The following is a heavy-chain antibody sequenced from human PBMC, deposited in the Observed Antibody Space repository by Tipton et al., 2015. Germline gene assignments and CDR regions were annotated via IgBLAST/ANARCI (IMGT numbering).Heavy chain of an antibody. CDR2: IGAYNGDT. CDR3: ARVDSVTYTSMDV. D-gene: IGHD5/OR15-5a*01. J-gene: IGHJ6*02. V-gene: IGHV1-18*01. Sequence: QSGPEVKKPGASVKVSCKASGYSFASYGISWVRQAPGQGLEWMGWIGAYNGDTKYAQKFQDRVTMTTDTYTTTAYMEVRSLRSDDTAVYYCARVDSVTYTSMDVWGQGTTVTVSS. CDR1: GYSFASYG.